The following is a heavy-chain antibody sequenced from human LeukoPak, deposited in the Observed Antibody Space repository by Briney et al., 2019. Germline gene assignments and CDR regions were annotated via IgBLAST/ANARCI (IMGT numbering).Heavy chain of an antibody. D-gene: IGHD3-22*01. CDR2: IIPIFGTA. V-gene: IGHV1-69*13. CDR3: ARALGSPPYYYDSSGPGDYYGMDV. Sequence: ASVKVSCKASGGTFSSYAISWVRQAPGQGLEWMGGIIPIFGTANYAQKFQGRVTITADESTSTAYMELSSLRSEDTAVYYCARALGSPPYYYDSSGPGDYYGMDVWGQGTTVTVSS. CDR1: GGTFSSYA. J-gene: IGHJ6*02.